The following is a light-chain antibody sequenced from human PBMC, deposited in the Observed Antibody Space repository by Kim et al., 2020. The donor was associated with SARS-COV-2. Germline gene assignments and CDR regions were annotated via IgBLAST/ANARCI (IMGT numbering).Light chain of an antibody. CDR2: GKN. CDR3: NSRDNNDYVL. Sequence: AFGQTVRITCQGDSLRSYYTTWYQQKPGQAPVVVVYGKNNRPSGIPDRFSGSSSGNTASLTITGTQAGDEADYYCNSRDNNDYVLFGGGTRLTVL. V-gene: IGLV3-19*01. CDR1: SLRSYY. J-gene: IGLJ2*01.